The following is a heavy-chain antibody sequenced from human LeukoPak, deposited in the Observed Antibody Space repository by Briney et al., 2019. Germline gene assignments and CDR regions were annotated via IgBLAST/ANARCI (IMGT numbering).Heavy chain of an antibody. CDR3: ARDDSGIVATIIWYFDY. J-gene: IGHJ4*02. CDR1: GFTFSSYS. Sequence: GGSQRLSCAASGFTFSSYSMNWVRQAPGKGLEWVSSISSSSSYIYYADSVKGRFTISRDNAKNSLYLQMNSLRAEDTAVYYCARDDSGIVATIIWYFDYWGQGTLVTVSS. D-gene: IGHD5-12*01. V-gene: IGHV3-21*01. CDR2: ISSSSSYI.